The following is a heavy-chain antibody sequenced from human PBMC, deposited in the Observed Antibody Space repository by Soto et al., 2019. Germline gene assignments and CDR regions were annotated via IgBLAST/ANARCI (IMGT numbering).Heavy chain of an antibody. V-gene: IGHV4-59*01. D-gene: IGHD3-10*01. CDR2: IYYSGST. CDR1: GGSISSYY. Sequence: PSETLSLTCTVSGGSISSYYWSWIRQPPGKGLEWIGYIYYSGSTNYNPSLKSRVTISVDTSKNQFSLKLSSVTAADTAVYYCARSPHLWFGELSIDYWGQGTLVTVSS. J-gene: IGHJ4*02. CDR3: ARSPHLWFGELSIDY.